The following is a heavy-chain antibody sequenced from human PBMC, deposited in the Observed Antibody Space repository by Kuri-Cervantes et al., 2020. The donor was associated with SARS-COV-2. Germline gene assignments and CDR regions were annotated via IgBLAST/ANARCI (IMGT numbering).Heavy chain of an antibody. CDR1: GYTFTSYY. Sequence: ASVKVSCKASGYTFTSYYMHWVRQAPGQGLEWMGIINPSGGSTSYAQKFQGRVTMTRDTSISTAYMELSSLRSEDTAVYYCARGSSGWFPYYYFDYWGQGTLVTVSS. D-gene: IGHD6-19*01. CDR3: ARGSSGWFPYYYFDY. V-gene: IGHV1-46*01. J-gene: IGHJ4*02. CDR2: INPSGGST.